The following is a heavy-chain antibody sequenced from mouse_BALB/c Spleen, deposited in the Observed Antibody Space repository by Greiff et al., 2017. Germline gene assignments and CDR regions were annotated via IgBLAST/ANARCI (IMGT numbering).Heavy chain of an antibody. Sequence: EVKLVESGPELVKPGASVKISCKASGYTFTDYNMHWVKQSHGKSLEWIGYIYPYNGGTGYNQKFKSKATLTVDNSSSTAYMELRSLTSEDSAVYYCARCANWDAMDYWGQGTSVTVSS. CDR1: GYTFTDYN. CDR2: IYPYNGGT. D-gene: IGHD4-1*01. J-gene: IGHJ4*01. CDR3: ARCANWDAMDY. V-gene: IGHV1S29*02.